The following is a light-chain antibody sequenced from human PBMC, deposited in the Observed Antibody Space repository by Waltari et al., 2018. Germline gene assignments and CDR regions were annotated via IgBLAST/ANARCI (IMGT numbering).Light chain of an antibody. CDR2: KAS. V-gene: IGKV1-5*03. J-gene: IGKJ1*01. CDR1: QSIVVW. Sequence: DIQVTQSLSTLSASVGDSVTITCRASQSIVVWLAWYQQKPGKAPRLLIYKASYLESGVPSRFSGSGSGTAFTLTISSLQADDFATYYCLQYNSYPWTFGQGTKVEIK. CDR3: LQYNSYPWT.